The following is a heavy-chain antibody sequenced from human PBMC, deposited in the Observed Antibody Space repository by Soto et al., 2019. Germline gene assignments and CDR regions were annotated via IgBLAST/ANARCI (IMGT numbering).Heavy chain of an antibody. CDR2: VYYSGST. CDR3: ARGRSHEWELLVQYFDY. D-gene: IGHD1-26*01. J-gene: IGHJ4*02. CDR1: GGSVSNSY. Sequence: SETLSLTCTVSGGSVSNSYWGWIRQPPGKGLEWVAYVYYSGSTNYNPSLGSRVTISVDKSKNQFSLKMTSATGADTAVYYCARGRSHEWELLVQYFDYWGQGTLVTVSS. V-gene: IGHV4-59*02.